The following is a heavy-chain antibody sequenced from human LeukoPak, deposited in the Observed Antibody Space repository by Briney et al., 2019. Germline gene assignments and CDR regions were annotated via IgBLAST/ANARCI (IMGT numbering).Heavy chain of an antibody. CDR2: ISYDGSNK. CDR1: GFTFSSYA. J-gene: IGHJ4*02. V-gene: IGHV3-30*04. CDR3: ARDSITGDNSLDF. D-gene: IGHD7-27*01. Sequence: TGGSLRLSCAASGFTFSSYAMHWVRQAPGKGLEWVAVISYDGSNKYYADSVKGRFTISRDNSKNTLYLQMNSLRAEDTAVYYCARDSITGDNSLDFWGRGTLVTVSS.